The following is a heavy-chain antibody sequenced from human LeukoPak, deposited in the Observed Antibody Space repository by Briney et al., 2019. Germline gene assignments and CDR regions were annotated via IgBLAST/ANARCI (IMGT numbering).Heavy chain of an antibody. D-gene: IGHD3-9*01. Sequence: SETLSLTCTVSGGSISSSSYYWGWIRQPPGKGPEWIGSIYYSGSTYYNPSLKSRVTISVDTSKNQFSLKLSSVTAADTAVYYCARHFALLRYFDWLLPFDYWGQGTLVTVSS. CDR2: IYYSGST. CDR1: GGSISSSSYY. CDR3: ARHFALLRYFDWLLPFDY. V-gene: IGHV4-39*01. J-gene: IGHJ4*02.